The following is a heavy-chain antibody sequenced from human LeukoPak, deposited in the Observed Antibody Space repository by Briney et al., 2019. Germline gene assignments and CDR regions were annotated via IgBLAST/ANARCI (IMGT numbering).Heavy chain of an antibody. D-gene: IGHD3-22*01. V-gene: IGHV4-39*07. Sequence: SETLSLTCTVSGGSISSSSYYWGWIRQPPGKGLEWIGSIYYSGSTYYNPSLKSRVTISVDTSKNQFSLKLSSVTAADTAVYYCARVLGDGTQYYYDSSGYLDYWGQGTLVTVS. CDR3: ARVLGDGTQYYYDSSGYLDY. J-gene: IGHJ4*02. CDR2: IYYSGST. CDR1: GGSISSSSYY.